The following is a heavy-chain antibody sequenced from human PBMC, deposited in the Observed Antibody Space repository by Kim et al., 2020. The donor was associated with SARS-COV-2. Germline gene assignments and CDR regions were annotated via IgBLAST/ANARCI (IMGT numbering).Heavy chain of an antibody. CDR2: IYSGGST. Sequence: GGSLRLSCAASGFTVSSNYMSWVRQAPGKGLEWVSVIYSGGSTYYADSVKGRFTISRDNSKNTLYLQMNSLRAEDTAVYYCAHLRANYYVKEGRYFDLWGRGTLVTVSS. CDR1: GFTVSSNY. CDR3: AHLRANYYVKEGRYFDL. D-gene: IGHD3-10*02. V-gene: IGHV3-53*01. J-gene: IGHJ2*01.